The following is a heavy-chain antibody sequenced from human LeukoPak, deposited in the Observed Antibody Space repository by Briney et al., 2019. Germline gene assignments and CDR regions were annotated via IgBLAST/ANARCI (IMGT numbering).Heavy chain of an antibody. Sequence: GGSLRLSCAASGFTFSSYAMSWVRQAPGKGLEWVSAISGSGGSTYYADSVKGRFTISRDNSKNTLYLQMNSLRAEDTAVYYCAKVSLAGYSYGRYYFDYWGQGTLVTVS. CDR1: GFTFSSYA. D-gene: IGHD5-18*01. CDR2: ISGSGGST. J-gene: IGHJ4*02. V-gene: IGHV3-23*01. CDR3: AKVSLAGYSYGRYYFDY.